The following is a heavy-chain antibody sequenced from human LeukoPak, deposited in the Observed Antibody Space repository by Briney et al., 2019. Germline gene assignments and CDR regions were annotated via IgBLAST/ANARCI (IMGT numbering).Heavy chain of an antibody. J-gene: IGHJ3*02. CDR2: INHSGST. CDR1: GGSFSGYY. CDR3: ARSMTTVTTRGAFDI. Sequence: SETLSLTCAVYGGSFSGYYWSWIRQPPRKGLEWIGEINHSGSTNYNPSLKSRVTISVDTSKNQFSLKLSSVTAADTAVYYCARSMTTVTTRGAFDIWGQGTMVTVSS. D-gene: IGHD4-17*01. V-gene: IGHV4-34*01.